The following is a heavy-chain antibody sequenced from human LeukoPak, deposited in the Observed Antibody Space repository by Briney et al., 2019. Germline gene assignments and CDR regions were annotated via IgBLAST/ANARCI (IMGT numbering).Heavy chain of an antibody. J-gene: IGHJ2*01. CDR2: ISESGSGT. D-gene: IGHD6-19*01. CDR3: ARDSALRQWLPNWYFDL. CDR1: GFTFNTCA. Sequence: TGGSLRLSCEASGFTFNTCAMSWVRQAPGKGLEWVSAISESGSGTYYADSVKGRFTISRDNAKNSLFLLMNSPRTEDTALYYCARDSALRQWLPNWYFDLWGRGTLVTVTS. V-gene: IGHV3-23*01.